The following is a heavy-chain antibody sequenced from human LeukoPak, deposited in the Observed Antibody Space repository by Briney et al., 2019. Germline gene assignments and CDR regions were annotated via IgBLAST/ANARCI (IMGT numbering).Heavy chain of an antibody. CDR2: ISWNSGSI. Sequence: GGSLRLSCAAPGFTFDDYAMHWVRQAPGKGLEWVSGISWNSGSIGYADSVKGRFTISRDNAKNSLYLQMNSLRAEDTALYYCAKGGRVVGVSDFDYWGQGTLVTVSS. D-gene: IGHD3-3*01. V-gene: IGHV3-9*01. J-gene: IGHJ4*02. CDR3: AKGGRVVGVSDFDY. CDR1: GFTFDDYA.